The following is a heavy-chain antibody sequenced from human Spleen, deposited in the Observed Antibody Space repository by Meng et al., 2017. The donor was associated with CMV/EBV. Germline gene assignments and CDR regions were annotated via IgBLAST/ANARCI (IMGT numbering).Heavy chain of an antibody. Sequence: GESLKISCVASGFTFSNYWMHWVRQAPGKGPEWVSRMNHDANKVSYADSAKGRFTISRDNSKNTLYLQMNSLRAEDTAVYYCARAYSSSSFPDYWGQGTLVTVSS. CDR2: MNHDANKV. CDR1: GFTFSNYW. D-gene: IGHD6-6*01. CDR3: ARAYSSSSFPDY. J-gene: IGHJ4*02. V-gene: IGHV3-74*01.